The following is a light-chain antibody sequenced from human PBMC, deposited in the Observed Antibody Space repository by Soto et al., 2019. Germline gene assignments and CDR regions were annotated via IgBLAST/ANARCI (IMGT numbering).Light chain of an antibody. CDR3: SSYTGSNRFNV. CDR2: EVN. V-gene: IGLV2-8*01. CDR1: SSDVGGHNY. Sequence: QSALTQPPSASGSPGQSVTISCTGTSSDVGGHNYVSWYQQHPGEAPKLLIYEVNKRPSRVPDRFSGSKSGNTASLTVSGLQTEDEADYYCSSYTGSNRFNVFGGGTKLTVL. J-gene: IGLJ2*01.